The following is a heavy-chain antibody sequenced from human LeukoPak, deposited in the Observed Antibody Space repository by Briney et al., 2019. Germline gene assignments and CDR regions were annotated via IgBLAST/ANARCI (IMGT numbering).Heavy chain of an antibody. CDR3: ARGNEAVLRYFDWLIFYDY. Sequence: ASVKVSCKASGYTFTSYGISWVRQAPGQGLEWMGWISAYNGNTNYAQKLQGRVTMTTDTSTSTAYMELRSLRSDDTAVYYCARGNEAVLRYFDWLIFYDYWGQGTLVTVSS. V-gene: IGHV1-18*01. J-gene: IGHJ4*02. D-gene: IGHD3-9*01. CDR1: GYTFTSYG. CDR2: ISAYNGNT.